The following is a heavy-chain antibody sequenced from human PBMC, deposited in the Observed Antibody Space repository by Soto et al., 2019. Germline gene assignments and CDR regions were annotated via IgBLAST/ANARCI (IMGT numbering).Heavy chain of an antibody. CDR2: ISSRSSNI. J-gene: IGHJ4*02. CDR1: GFAFSLYS. Sequence: GALRLSCAASGFAFSLYSMNWIRLVPGKGLEWVSSISSRSSNIDYADSVKGRFTISRDNAKHAVYLQMNSLSADDTAVYYCARDTKMLAPPIYFDSWGQGTLVTVAA. CDR3: ARDTKMLAPPIYFDS. D-gene: IGHD3-3*02. V-gene: IGHV3-21*01.